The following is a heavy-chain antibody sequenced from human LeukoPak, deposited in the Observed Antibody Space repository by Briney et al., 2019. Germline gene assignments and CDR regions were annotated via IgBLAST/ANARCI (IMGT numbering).Heavy chain of an antibody. D-gene: IGHD6-13*01. CDR1: GFTFSTHT. Sequence: QTGGSLRLSCAASGFTFSTHTMNWVRQAPGKGLEWVSSISSASSTIHYADSVKGRFTISRDNAKNSLFPQLNSLRAEDTAVYYCARGMYSSTWSNPYWYFDLWGRGTLVTVSS. CDR2: ISSASSTI. J-gene: IGHJ2*01. CDR3: ARGMYSSTWSNPYWYFDL. V-gene: IGHV3-48*01.